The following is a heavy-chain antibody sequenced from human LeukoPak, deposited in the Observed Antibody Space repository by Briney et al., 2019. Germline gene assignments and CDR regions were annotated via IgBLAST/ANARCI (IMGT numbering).Heavy chain of an antibody. CDR2: ITGSGATT. J-gene: IGHJ4*02. V-gene: IGHV3-23*01. CDR1: GFTFSNYW. Sequence: GGSLRLSCAASGFTFSNYWIHWVRQAPGKGLEWVSTITGSGATTYYADSVKGRFTISRDNDKNTLYLQMNSLRAEDTAVYYCARAPYWGQGTLVTVSS. CDR3: ARAPY.